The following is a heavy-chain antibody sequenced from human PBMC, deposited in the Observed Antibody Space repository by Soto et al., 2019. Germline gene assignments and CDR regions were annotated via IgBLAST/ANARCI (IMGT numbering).Heavy chain of an antibody. D-gene: IGHD6-13*01. V-gene: IGHV1-2*02. CDR1: GYTFTGYY. Sequence: SVKVSCKASGYTFTGYYMHWVRQAPGQGLEWMGWINPNSGGTNYAQKFQGRVTMTRDTSISTAYMELSRLRSDDTAVYYCARLIAAAGPYYFDYWGQGTLVTVSS. CDR3: ARLIAAAGPYYFDY. J-gene: IGHJ4*02. CDR2: INPNSGGT.